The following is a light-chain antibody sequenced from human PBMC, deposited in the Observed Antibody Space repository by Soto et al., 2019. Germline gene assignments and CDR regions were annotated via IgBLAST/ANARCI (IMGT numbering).Light chain of an antibody. V-gene: IGKV1-9*01. CDR2: GAS. CDR3: QQLNAYPLN. J-gene: IGKJ5*01. Sequence: DIQLTQSPSFLSASVGDRVTTTRRASQGISSYLAWFQQKPGRAPNLLIYGASTLQSGVPSRFSGSGSGTDFTLTISNLQPEDFATYYCQQLNAYPLNFGQGTRLEIK. CDR1: QGISSY.